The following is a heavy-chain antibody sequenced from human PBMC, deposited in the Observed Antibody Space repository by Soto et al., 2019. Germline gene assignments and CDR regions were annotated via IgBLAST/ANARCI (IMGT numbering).Heavy chain of an antibody. CDR2: INRDGSKK. Sequence: EVQLEESGGDLVQPGGSPRLSCAASGFTLSAYWMTWVRQAPGKGLEWVANINRDGSKKSYLDSVRGRFTISRDNVGNSLYLQMDSLRADDTALYYCARDVSPGSSSLYLDAFDIWGQGTMVTVSS. CDR3: ARDVSPGSSSLYLDAFDI. V-gene: IGHV3-7*05. J-gene: IGHJ3*02. CDR1: GFTLSAYW. D-gene: IGHD6-13*01.